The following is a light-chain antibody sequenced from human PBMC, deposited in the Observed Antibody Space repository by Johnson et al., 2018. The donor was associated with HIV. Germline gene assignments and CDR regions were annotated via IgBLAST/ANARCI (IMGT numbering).Light chain of an antibody. V-gene: IGLV1-51*02. Sequence: QSVLTQPPSVSAAPGQKVTISCSGSSSNIGNHYVSWYQQLPGTAPKLLIYENNKRPSGIPDRFSGSKSGTSATLGITGLQPGDEADYYCGIWDSRLSDYVFGTGTKVTVL. CDR3: GIWDSRLSDYV. J-gene: IGLJ1*01. CDR2: ENN. CDR1: SSNIGNHY.